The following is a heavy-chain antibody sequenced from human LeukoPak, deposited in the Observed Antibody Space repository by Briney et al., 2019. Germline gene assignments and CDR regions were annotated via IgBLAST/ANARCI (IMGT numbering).Heavy chain of an antibody. CDR1: GGSISSGSYY. Sequence: SQTLSLTCTVSGGSISSGSYYWGWIRQPPGKGLEWIGGLYHSGSTNYNPSLRSRVAISVDTSKNQFSLRLSSVTAADTAVYYCARDRPSGSYSYWGQGTLVTVSS. CDR3: ARDRPSGSYSY. J-gene: IGHJ4*02. V-gene: IGHV4-39*07. D-gene: IGHD1-26*01. CDR2: LYHSGST.